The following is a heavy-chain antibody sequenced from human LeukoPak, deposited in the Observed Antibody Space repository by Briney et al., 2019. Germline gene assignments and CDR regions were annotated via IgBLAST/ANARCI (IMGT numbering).Heavy chain of an antibody. CDR3: AREPSEYSSSLDY. J-gene: IGHJ4*02. D-gene: IGHD6-6*01. V-gene: IGHV1-46*01. CDR2: IYPRDGST. Sequence: ASVKVSCKASGYSFTSNYIHWVRQAPGQGLKWMGMIYPRDGSTSYAQKFQGRVTVTRDTSTSTVHMELSGLRSEDTAVYYCAREPSEYSSSLDYWGQGTLVTVSS. CDR1: GYSFTSNY.